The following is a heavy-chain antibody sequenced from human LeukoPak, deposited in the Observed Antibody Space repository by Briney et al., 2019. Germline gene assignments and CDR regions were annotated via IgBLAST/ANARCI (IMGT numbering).Heavy chain of an antibody. D-gene: IGHD3-10*01. CDR1: GFTVSSKY. V-gene: IGHV3-53*01. Sequence: PGGSLRLSCAASGFTVSSKYMSWVRQAPGKGLEWVSVIYSGGSTYYADSVKGRFTISRDNSKNTVYLQMNSLRAEDTAVYYCAKTVSFPNYFDYWGQGALVTVSS. CDR3: AKTVSFPNYFDY. J-gene: IGHJ4*02. CDR2: IYSGGST.